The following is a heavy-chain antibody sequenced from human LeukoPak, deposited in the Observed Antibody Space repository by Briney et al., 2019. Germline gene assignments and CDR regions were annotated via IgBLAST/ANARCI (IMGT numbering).Heavy chain of an antibody. CDR2: ISYDGSNK. Sequence: PGGSLRLSCAASGFTFSSYAMHWVRQAPGKGLEWVAVISYDGSNKYYADSVKGRFTISRDNSKNTLYLQMNSLRAEDTAVYYCAGGQGYLIEYWGQGTLVTVSS. J-gene: IGHJ4*02. V-gene: IGHV3-30-3*01. CDR3: AGGQGYLIEY. D-gene: IGHD2-15*01. CDR1: GFTFSSYA.